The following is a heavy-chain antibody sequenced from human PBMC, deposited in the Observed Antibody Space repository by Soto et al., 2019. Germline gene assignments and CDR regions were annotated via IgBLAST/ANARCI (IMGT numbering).Heavy chain of an antibody. Sequence: GGSLRLSCAASGFTFSSYEVNWVRQAPGKGLEWVSYISSSGNTIYYADSVKGRFTISRDNAKNSLYLQMNSLRVEDTAVYYCASRNTGGFDYWCQGTLVTVSS. CDR1: GFTFSSYE. J-gene: IGHJ4*02. CDR2: ISSSGNTI. V-gene: IGHV3-48*03. D-gene: IGHD2-2*02. CDR3: ASRNTGGFDY.